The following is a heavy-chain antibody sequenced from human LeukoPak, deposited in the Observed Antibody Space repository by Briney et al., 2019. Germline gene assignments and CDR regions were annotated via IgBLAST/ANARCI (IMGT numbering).Heavy chain of an antibody. D-gene: IGHD5-12*01. J-gene: IGHJ1*01. CDR2: IKLDGSEK. CDR1: GFTFGKYW. V-gene: IGHV3-7*01. Sequence: GGSLRLSCVASGFTFGKYWMSWVRQAPGKGLEWVANIKLDGSEKNYVDSVKGRFTISRDNSKNTLYLQMNSLRAADTAVYCCAKDGCSGCPPLEVQHWGQGTLVTVSS. CDR3: AKDGCSGCPPLEVQH.